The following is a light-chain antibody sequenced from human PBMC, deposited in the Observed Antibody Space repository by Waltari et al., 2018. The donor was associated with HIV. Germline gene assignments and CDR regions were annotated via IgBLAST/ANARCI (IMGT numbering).Light chain of an antibody. CDR2: EVS. J-gene: IGLJ3*02. Sequence: QSALTQPASVSGTPGQSITISCTGPTSDVGNYNYVSWYQQHPGKAPKLMIYEVSKRPSGVSNRFSGSKSGNTASLTISGLQAEDEADYFCSSFTGSSTPWVFGGGTKLTVL. CDR3: SSFTGSSTPWV. V-gene: IGLV2-14*01. CDR1: TSDVGNYNY.